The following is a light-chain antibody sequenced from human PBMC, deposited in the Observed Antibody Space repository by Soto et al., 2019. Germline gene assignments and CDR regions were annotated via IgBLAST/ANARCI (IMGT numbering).Light chain of an antibody. V-gene: IGLV2-14*01. CDR3: SSYTSVTTVVG. J-gene: IGLJ1*01. CDR2: EVT. Sequence: QSALTQPASVSGSPGQSITISCTGTSSDIGRYNFVSWYQQHPGKAPKLLVYEVTNRPSGVSNRFSGSKSGNTASLTIFGLQTEDEADYYCSSYTSVTTVVGFGTGTNLTVL. CDR1: SSDIGRYNF.